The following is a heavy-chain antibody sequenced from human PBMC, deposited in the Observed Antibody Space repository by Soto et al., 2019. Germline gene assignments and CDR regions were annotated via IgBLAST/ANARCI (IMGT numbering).Heavy chain of an antibody. V-gene: IGHV4-59*01. Sequence: SETLSLTCTVSGGSISSYYWSWIRRPPGKGLEWIGYIYYSGSTNYNPSLKSRVTISVDTSKNQFSLKLSSVTAADTAVYYCARFVAVAGTSFFDYWGQGTLVTVSS. J-gene: IGHJ4*02. CDR1: GGSISSYY. CDR3: ARFVAVAGTSFFDY. CDR2: IYYSGST. D-gene: IGHD6-19*01.